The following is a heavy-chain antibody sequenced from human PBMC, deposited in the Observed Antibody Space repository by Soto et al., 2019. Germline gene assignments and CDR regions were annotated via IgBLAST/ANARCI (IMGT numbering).Heavy chain of an antibody. V-gene: IGHV4-30-2*01. CDR2: IYHSGST. J-gene: IGHJ6*02. CDR3: ARVSKMADGFDYYYYGMDV. D-gene: IGHD3-10*01. Sequence: TLSLTCAVSGGSISSGGYSWSWIRQPPGKGLEWIGYIYHSGSTYYNPSLKSRVTISVDRSKNQFSLKLSSVTAADTAVYYCARVSKMADGFDYYYYGMDVWGQGTTVTVSS. CDR1: GGSISSGGYS.